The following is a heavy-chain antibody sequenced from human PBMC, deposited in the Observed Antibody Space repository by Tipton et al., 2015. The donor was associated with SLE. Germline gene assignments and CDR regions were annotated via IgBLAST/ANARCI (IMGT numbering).Heavy chain of an antibody. Sequence: TLSLTCTVSGGSISSGDYYWSWIRQPPGKGLEWIGSIYYSGSTYYNPSLKSRVTISVDTSKNQFSLKLSSVTAADTAVYYCARGDSSGSSFQHWGQGTLVTVSS. CDR3: ARGDSSGSSFQH. V-gene: IGHV4-39*07. CDR1: GGSISSGDYY. D-gene: IGHD3-22*01. J-gene: IGHJ1*01. CDR2: IYYSGST.